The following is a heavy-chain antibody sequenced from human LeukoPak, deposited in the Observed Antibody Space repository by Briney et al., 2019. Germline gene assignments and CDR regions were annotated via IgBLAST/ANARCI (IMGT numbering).Heavy chain of an antibody. Sequence: SETLSLTCTVSGGSISSSSYYWGWIRQPPGKGLEWIGSIYYSGSTYYNPSLKSRVTISVDTSKNQFSLKLSSVTAADTAVYYCARQRLSHNWFDPWGQGTLVTVSS. V-gene: IGHV4-39*01. CDR3: ARQRLSHNWFDP. D-gene: IGHD4/OR15-4a*01. J-gene: IGHJ5*02. CDR1: GGSISSSSYY. CDR2: IYYSGST.